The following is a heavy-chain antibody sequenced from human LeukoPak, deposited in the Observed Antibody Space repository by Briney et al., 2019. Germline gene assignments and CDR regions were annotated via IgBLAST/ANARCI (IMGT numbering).Heavy chain of an antibody. CDR2: IIPIFGTA. V-gene: IGHV1-69*13. CDR3: AGTGTKTYYYDSSGYYYD. J-gene: IGHJ4*02. Sequence: SVKVSCKASGGTFSSYAISWVRQAPGQGLEWMGGIIPIFGTANYAQKFQGRVTITADESTSTAYMELSGLRSEDTAVYYCAGTGTKTYYYDSSGYYYDRGQGTPVTVSS. CDR1: GGTFSSYA. D-gene: IGHD3-22*01.